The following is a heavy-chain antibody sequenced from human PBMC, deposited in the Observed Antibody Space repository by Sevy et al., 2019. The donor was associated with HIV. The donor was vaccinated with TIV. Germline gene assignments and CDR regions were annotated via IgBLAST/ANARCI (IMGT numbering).Heavy chain of an antibody. J-gene: IGHJ4*02. Sequence: SETLSLTCTVSGGSISSGGYYWSWIRQPPGKGLEWIGYIYYSGSTYYNPSLKSRVTISVDTSKNQFSLKLSSVTAADTAVYYCARGDGYNYDYWGQRTLVTVSS. V-gene: IGHV4-31*03. CDR2: IYYSGST. D-gene: IGHD5-12*01. CDR1: GGSISSGGYY. CDR3: ARGDGYNYDY.